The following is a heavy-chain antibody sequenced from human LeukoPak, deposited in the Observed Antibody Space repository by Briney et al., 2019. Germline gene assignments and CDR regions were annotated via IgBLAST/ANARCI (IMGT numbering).Heavy chain of an antibody. Sequence: ASVKVSRKASGYTFTGYYMHWVRQAPGQGLEWMGRINPSSGGTNYAQKFQGRVTMTRDTSIRTAYMELSRLRSDDTAVYYCARGGITIFGVPQTLIELSAYYFDYWGQGTLVTVSS. CDR3: ARGGITIFGVPQTLIELSAYYFDY. V-gene: IGHV1-2*06. CDR2: INPSSGGT. D-gene: IGHD3-3*01. J-gene: IGHJ4*02. CDR1: GYTFTGYY.